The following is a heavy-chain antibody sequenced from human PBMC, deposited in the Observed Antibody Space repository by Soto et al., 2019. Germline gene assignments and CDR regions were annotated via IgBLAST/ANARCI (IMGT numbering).Heavy chain of an antibody. CDR1: GYTFTSYA. D-gene: IGHD2-21*02. Sequence: QVQLVQSRAEEKKPGASVKVSCKASGYTFTSYAMHWVRQAPGQRLEWMGWINAGNGKTKNYQKFRGRVTITRDPSASTTHMEPSSLRSEETAVYYCARSIMVVTALDYWGRGTLVTVSS. J-gene: IGHJ4*02. V-gene: IGHV1-3*05. CDR3: ARSIMVVTALDY. CDR2: INAGNGKT.